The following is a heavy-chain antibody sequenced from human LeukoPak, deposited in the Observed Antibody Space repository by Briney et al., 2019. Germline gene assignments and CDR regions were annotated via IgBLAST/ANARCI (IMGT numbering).Heavy chain of an antibody. V-gene: IGHV3-23*01. D-gene: IGHD3-22*01. Sequence: PSETLSLTCTVSGGSISSGDYYWSWVRQAPGKGLEWASDISGSGGSTHYADSVKGRFTISRDNSKNTLYLQMDSLRAEDTALYYCAKAPRDSSGYFLYCLDHWGQGTLVTVSS. CDR1: GGSISSGDYY. CDR3: AKAPRDSSGYFLYCLDH. CDR2: ISGSGGST. J-gene: IGHJ4*02.